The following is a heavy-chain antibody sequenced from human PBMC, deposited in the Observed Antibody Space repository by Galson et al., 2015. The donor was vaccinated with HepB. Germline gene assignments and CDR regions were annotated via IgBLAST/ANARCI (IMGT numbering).Heavy chain of an antibody. J-gene: IGHJ6*02. CDR3: ARDKQPAVPAATRLGYYYYGMDV. Sequence: SLRLSCAASGFTFSSYAMHWVRQAPGKGLEWVAVISYDGSNKYYADSVKGRFTISRDNSKNTLYLQMNSLRAEDTAVYYCARDKQPAVPAATRLGYYYYGMDVWGQGTTVTVSS. V-gene: IGHV3-30-3*01. CDR2: ISYDGSNK. CDR1: GFTFSSYA. D-gene: IGHD2-2*01.